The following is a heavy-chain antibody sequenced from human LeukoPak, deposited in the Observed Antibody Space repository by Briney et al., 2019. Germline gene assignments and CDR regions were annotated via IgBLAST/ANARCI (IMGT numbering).Heavy chain of an antibody. Sequence: KTSETLSLTCAVYGGSFSGYYWSWIRQPPGKGLEWIGEINHSGSTNYNPSLKSRVTISVDTSKNQFSRKLSSVTAADTTVYYCARGDYDILTGYYRDRSTGPTNYWGQGTLVTVSS. D-gene: IGHD3-9*01. J-gene: IGHJ4*02. V-gene: IGHV4-34*01. CDR2: INHSGST. CDR1: GGSFSGYY. CDR3: ARGDYDILTGYYRDRSTGPTNY.